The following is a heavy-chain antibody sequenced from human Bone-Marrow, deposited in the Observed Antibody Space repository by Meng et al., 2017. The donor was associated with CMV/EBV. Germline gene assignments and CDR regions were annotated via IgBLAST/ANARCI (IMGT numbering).Heavy chain of an antibody. CDR2: IKSTTDGGTT. Sequence: GESLKISCAVSGLTFSHAWMGWVRQAPGKGLEWVGRIKSTTDGGTTDYAAPVKGRFTISRDDSKNTVHLQMNSLKSEDTAVYYCATTQVGAPDYWGQGTLVTVSS. D-gene: IGHD1-26*01. CDR3: ATTQVGAPDY. J-gene: IGHJ4*02. V-gene: IGHV3-15*01. CDR1: GLTFSHAW.